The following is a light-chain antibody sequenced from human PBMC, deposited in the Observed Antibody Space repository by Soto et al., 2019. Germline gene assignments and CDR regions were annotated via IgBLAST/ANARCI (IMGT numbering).Light chain of an antibody. CDR3: QQYDNLPS. V-gene: IGKV1-33*01. Sequence: DIQMTQSPSSLSASVGDRVTITCQASQDITNYLNWYQQKPGKAPKLLIYDASTLETGVPSRFSGSGSGTDFTFTISSLQPEDIATYYCQQYDNLPSFGQETKLEIK. CDR1: QDITNY. J-gene: IGKJ2*01. CDR2: DAS.